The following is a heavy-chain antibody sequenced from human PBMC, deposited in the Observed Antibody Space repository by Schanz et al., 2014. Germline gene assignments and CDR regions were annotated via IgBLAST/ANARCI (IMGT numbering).Heavy chain of an antibody. CDR1: GFIVRSNY. D-gene: IGHD3-10*02. V-gene: IGHV3-53*01. CDR2: VHPGGST. J-gene: IGHJ4*02. Sequence: EVQLLESGGGLIQPGGSLRLSCAVSGFIVRSNYMTWVRQAPGKGLEWVSFVHPGGSTYYPDSVKGRFTISRDSSKNTLYLQMNSLRPEDTAIYYCAKNQYDDVDLSSFYFDFWGQGTLVIVSS. CDR3: AKNQYDDVDLSSFYFDF.